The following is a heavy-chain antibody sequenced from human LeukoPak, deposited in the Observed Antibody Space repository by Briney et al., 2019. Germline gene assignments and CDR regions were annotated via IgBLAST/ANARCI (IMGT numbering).Heavy chain of an antibody. CDR2: ISLSGSST. D-gene: IGHD2-2*01. CDR1: GFTFSDYF. Sequence: GGSLRLSCAASGFTFSDYFMSWIRQAPGQGLEWVSYISLSGSSTYYADSVKGRFTISRDNAKNSLYLQMNSLRADDTAVYYCARRKVPAANDYWGQGTLVIVSS. V-gene: IGHV3-11*01. J-gene: IGHJ4*02. CDR3: ARRKVPAANDY.